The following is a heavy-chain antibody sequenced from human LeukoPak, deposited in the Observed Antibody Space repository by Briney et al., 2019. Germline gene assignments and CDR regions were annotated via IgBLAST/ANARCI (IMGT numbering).Heavy chain of an antibody. D-gene: IGHD3-22*01. CDR3: ARVPEQVVITYYFDY. CDR1: GFTFSSYA. CDR2: ISYDGSIK. V-gene: IGHV3-30-3*01. J-gene: IGHJ4*02. Sequence: GRSLRLSCAASGFTFSSYAMHWVRQAPGKGLEWVAVISYDGSIKYYADSVKGRFTISRDNSKNTLYLQMNSLRAEDTAVYYCARVPEQVVITYYFDYWGQGTLVTVSS.